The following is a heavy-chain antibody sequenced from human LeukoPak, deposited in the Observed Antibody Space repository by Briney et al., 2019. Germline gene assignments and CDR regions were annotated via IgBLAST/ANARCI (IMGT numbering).Heavy chain of an antibody. Sequence: PGGSLRLSCAVSGFSFSNYWMSWVRQAPGKGLEWVVNIKQDGSEKYYVDSVKGRFTISRDNARNSLYLQMNSLRAEDTAVYYCGSLDSREDSSSRWGPLDIWGQGTMVTVSS. V-gene: IGHV3-7*01. CDR2: IKQDGSEK. D-gene: IGHD6-6*01. J-gene: IGHJ3*02. CDR1: GFSFSNYW. CDR3: GSLDSREDSSSRWGPLDI.